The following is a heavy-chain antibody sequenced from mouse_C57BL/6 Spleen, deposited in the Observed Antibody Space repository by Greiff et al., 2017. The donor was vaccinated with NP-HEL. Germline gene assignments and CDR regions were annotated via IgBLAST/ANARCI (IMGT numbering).Heavy chain of an antibody. CDR3: ARQSTTVGYCDY. J-gene: IGHJ2*01. V-gene: IGHV1-54*01. CDR2: INPGSGGT. D-gene: IGHD1-1*01. CDR1: GYAFTNYL. Sequence: VQLQQSGAELVRPGTSVKVSCKASGYAFTNYLIEWVKQRPGQGLEWIGVINPGSGGTNYNEKFKGKATLTADKSSSTAYMQLSSLTSEDSAVYFCARQSTTVGYCDYGGQGTTLTVSS.